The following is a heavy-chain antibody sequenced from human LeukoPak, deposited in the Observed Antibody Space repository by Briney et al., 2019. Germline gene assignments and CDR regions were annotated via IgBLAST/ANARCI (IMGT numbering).Heavy chain of an antibody. V-gene: IGHV3-30*02. Sequence: QPGGSLRLSCAAPGLTFSSYGMHWVRQAPHKGLEWVAFIPYDGSNEYYADSVKGRFTISRDNSKNTLYLQMNSLSGEDTAVYYCCGDFDYWGQGTLVPVSS. CDR1: GLTFSSYG. CDR3: CGDFDY. CDR2: IPYDGSNE. J-gene: IGHJ4*02. D-gene: IGHD2-21*01.